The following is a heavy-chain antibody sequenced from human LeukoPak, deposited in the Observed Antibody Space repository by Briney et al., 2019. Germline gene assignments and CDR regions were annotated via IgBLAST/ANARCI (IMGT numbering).Heavy chain of an antibody. Sequence: GGSLRLSCAASGFTFSSYAMSWVRQARGKGLEWVSAISGSGDSTYYADSVRGRFTISRDNSKNTLYLQMNSLRAEDTAVYYCAKGNYCSGGSCYFEDWGQGTLVTVSS. CDR2: ISGSGDST. J-gene: IGHJ4*02. V-gene: IGHV3-23*01. D-gene: IGHD2-15*01. CDR3: AKGNYCSGGSCYFED. CDR1: GFTFSSYA.